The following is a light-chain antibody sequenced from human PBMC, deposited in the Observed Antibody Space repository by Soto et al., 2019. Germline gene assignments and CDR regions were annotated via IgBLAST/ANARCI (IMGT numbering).Light chain of an antibody. CDR3: AAWDDSLSGWV. V-gene: IGLV1-47*01. Sequence: QPVLTQPPSAFGTPGQRVTISCSGSSSNIGSNFVYWYQQFPGTAPKLLIYRNNQRPSGVPDRFSGSKSGTSASLAISGLPSEDEADYYCAAWDDSLSGWVFGGGTKLTVL. J-gene: IGLJ3*02. CDR2: RNN. CDR1: SSNIGSNF.